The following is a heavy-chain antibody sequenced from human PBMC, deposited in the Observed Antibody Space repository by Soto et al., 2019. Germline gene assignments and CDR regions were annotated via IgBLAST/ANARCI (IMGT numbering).Heavy chain of an antibody. V-gene: IGHV6-1*01. J-gene: IGHJ6*02. D-gene: IGHD6-6*01. CDR1: GDSVSSNSAA. CDR3: ARGRPLSSSSRYYYYGMGV. Sequence: SQTLSLTCAISGDSVSSNSAAWNWIRQSPSRGLEWLGRTYYRSKWYNDYAVSVKSRITINPDTSKNQFSLQLNSVTPEDTAVYYCARGRPLSSSSRYYYYGMGVWGQGTTVTVSS. CDR2: TYYRSKWYN.